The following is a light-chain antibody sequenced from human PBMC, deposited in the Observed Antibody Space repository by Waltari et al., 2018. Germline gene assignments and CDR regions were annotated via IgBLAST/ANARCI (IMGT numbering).Light chain of an antibody. J-gene: IGKJ1*01. CDR3: LQYNGEPRT. CDR1: QNINTG. V-gene: IGKV1-5*03. CDR2: QAS. Sequence: DIQMTQSPSTLSASVGDRVTITCRASQNINTGLAWHQQKPGKAPKLLIYQASSLESGVPPRFSGSGAGTEVTLTISSLQPDDFATYYCLQYNGEPRTFGQGTKVEVK.